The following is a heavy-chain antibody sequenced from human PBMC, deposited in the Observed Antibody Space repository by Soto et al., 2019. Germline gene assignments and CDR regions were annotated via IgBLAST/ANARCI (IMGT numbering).Heavy chain of an antibody. CDR2: KHHSGST. CDR3: AYSSGWWRLDV. J-gene: IGHJ6*02. CDR1: GGSINNGYW. Sequence: QVHLQESGPGLVKPSGTLSLTCGVSGGSINNGYWWTWVRQPPGKGLEWIGEKHHSGSTNYNVSLKSRVSISLDKSKNQFSLVLSSVTAADTVVYYCAYSSGWWRLDVWGQGTTVTVSS. V-gene: IGHV4-4*02. D-gene: IGHD6-19*01.